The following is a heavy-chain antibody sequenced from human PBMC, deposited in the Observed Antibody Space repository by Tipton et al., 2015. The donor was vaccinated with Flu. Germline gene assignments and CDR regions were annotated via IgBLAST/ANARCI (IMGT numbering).Heavy chain of an antibody. CDR3: ARRDYSNYVSDPKNWFDP. CDR2: TFHSGNT. V-gene: IGHV4-38-2*01. J-gene: IGHJ5*02. CDR1: GDSIRSSNYY. Sequence: GLVKPSETLSLTCGVSGDSIRSSNYYWGWIRQPPGKGLEWIGNTFHSGNTYLNPSLKSRVTISEDRSRNQFSLRLSSVTAADTAVYYCARRDYSNYVSDPKNWFDPWGQGVLVTVSS. D-gene: IGHD4-11*01.